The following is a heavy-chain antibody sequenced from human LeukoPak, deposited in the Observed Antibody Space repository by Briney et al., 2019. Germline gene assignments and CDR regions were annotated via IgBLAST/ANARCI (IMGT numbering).Heavy chain of an antibody. J-gene: IGHJ4*02. CDR2: IYTSGST. D-gene: IGHD1-14*01. V-gene: IGHV4-61*02. CDR1: GGSISSGSYY. Sequence: SETLSLTCTVSGGSISSGSYYWSWIRQPAGKGLEWIGRIYTSGSTNYNPSLKSRVTISVDTSKNQFSLKLSSVTAADTAVYYCAREVAELYYFDYWGQGTLVTVSS. CDR3: AREVAELYYFDY.